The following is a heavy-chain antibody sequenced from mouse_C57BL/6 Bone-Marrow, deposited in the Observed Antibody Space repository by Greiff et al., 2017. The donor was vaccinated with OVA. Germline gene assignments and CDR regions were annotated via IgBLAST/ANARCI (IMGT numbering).Heavy chain of an antibody. CDR2: ISYDGSN. Sequence: DVQLQESGPGLVKPSQSLSLTCSVTGYSITSGYYWNWIRQFPGNKLEWMGYISYDGSNNYNPSLKNRISITRDTSKNQFFLTLNSVTTEDTATYYCARDPIYYDYDAYFDYWGQGTTLTVSS. D-gene: IGHD2-4*01. CDR1: GYSITSGYY. J-gene: IGHJ2*01. V-gene: IGHV3-6*01. CDR3: ARDPIYYDYDAYFDY.